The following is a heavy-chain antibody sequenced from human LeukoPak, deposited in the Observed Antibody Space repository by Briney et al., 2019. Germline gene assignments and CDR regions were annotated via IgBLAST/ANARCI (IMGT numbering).Heavy chain of an antibody. J-gene: IGHJ4*02. Sequence: GGSLRLSCAASGFTFSSYAMHWVRQAPGKGLEWVAVISYDGSNKYYADSVKGRFTISRDNSKNTLYLQMNSLRAEDTAVYYCAKLYCSGGSCYRRQFDYWGQGTLVTVSS. V-gene: IGHV3-30-3*01. CDR1: GFTFSSYA. CDR2: ISYDGSNK. CDR3: AKLYCSGGSCYRRQFDY. D-gene: IGHD2-15*01.